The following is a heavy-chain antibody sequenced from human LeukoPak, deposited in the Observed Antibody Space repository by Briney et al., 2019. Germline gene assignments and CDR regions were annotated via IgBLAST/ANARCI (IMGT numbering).Heavy chain of an antibody. D-gene: IGHD2-8*01. J-gene: IGHJ4*02. CDR3: AKRMWAIVLMVYAPIDY. Sequence: GGSLRLSCAASGFTFSSYAMSWVRQAPGKGLEWVSAISGSGGSTYYADSVKGRFTISRDNSKNTLYLQMNSLRAEDTAVYYCAKRMWAIVLMVYAPIDYWGQGTLVTVSS. CDR2: ISGSGGST. V-gene: IGHV3-23*01. CDR1: GFTFSSYA.